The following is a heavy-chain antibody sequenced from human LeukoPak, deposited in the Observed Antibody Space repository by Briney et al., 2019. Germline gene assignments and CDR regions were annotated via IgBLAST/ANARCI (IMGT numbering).Heavy chain of an antibody. V-gene: IGHV3-73*01. CDR3: TGNYYGSGSYADFDC. CDR1: GFTFSGSA. CDR2: IRSTANGYAT. Sequence: GGSLRLSCAASGFTFSGSALHWVRQASGKGLEWVGRIRSTANGYATAYAASVKGRFTISRDDSKNTAYLQMDSLKTEDTAVYYCTGNYYGSGSYADFDCWGQGTLVTVSS. D-gene: IGHD3-10*01. J-gene: IGHJ4*02.